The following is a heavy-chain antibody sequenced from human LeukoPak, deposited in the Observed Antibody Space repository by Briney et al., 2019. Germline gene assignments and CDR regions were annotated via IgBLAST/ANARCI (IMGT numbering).Heavy chain of an antibody. CDR2: IHPDGGVK. Sequence: GGSLRLSCAASGLTFGSYWMSWVRQAPGKGLEWVANIHPDGGVKNYVDSVKGRFTISRDNAASSLYLQVHSLRAEDTAVYYCASTFPYCSGGTCALGGQGTLVTVSS. V-gene: IGHV3-7*01. CDR1: GLTFGSYW. D-gene: IGHD2-15*01. CDR3: ASTFPYCSGGTCAL. J-gene: IGHJ4*02.